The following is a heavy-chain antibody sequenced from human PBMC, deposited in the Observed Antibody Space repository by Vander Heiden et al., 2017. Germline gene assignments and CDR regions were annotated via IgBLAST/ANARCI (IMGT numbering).Heavy chain of an antibody. V-gene: IGHV3-48*02. CDR3: ASPMWFGSSSSYYYYGMDV. J-gene: IGHJ6*02. CDR2: ISSSSSTI. D-gene: IGHD6-6*01. Sequence: EVQLVESGGGLVQPGGSLRLPCAASGFTFRSYSMNWVRQAPGKGLEWVSYISSSSSTIYYADSVKGRFTISRDNAKNSLYLQMNSLRDEDTAVYYCASPMWFGSSSSYYYYGMDVWGQGTTVTVSS. CDR1: GFTFRSYS.